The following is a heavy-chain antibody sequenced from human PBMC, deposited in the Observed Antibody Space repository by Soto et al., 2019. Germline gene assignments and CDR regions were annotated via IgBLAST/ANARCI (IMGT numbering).Heavy chain of an antibody. Sequence: SETLTLTCTVSGGSISSDYWTWIRQPPGQGLESIGYIYYIGDTNSNPSLKSRVTISIDTSKKQFSLQLRSVTAADTAIYYCARFTRTPDSRGQGILVTVSS. CDR3: ARFTRTPDS. D-gene: IGHD1-1*01. J-gene: IGHJ4*02. CDR1: GGSISSDY. CDR2: IYYIGDT. V-gene: IGHV4-59*01.